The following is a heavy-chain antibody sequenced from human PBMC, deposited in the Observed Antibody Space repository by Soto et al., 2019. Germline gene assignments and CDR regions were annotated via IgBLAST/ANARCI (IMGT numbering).Heavy chain of an antibody. D-gene: IGHD3-16*01. CDR2: IIPIIGVT. CDR3: ARESLGAKGADH. Sequence: QVQLVQSGAEVKRPGSSVKVSCESSGDTFNSYVISWVRQAPGQGLEWMGGIIPIIGVTHDAQKFQGRVTISALSSTGTAYMELTNLGFEDTALYYCARESLGAKGADHWGQGTLVTVSS. V-gene: IGHV1-69*17. J-gene: IGHJ4*02. CDR1: GDTFNSYV.